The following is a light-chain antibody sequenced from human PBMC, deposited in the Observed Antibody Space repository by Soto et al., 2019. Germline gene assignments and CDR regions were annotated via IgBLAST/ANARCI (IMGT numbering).Light chain of an antibody. V-gene: IGKV1-39*01. CDR1: QRISSY. Sequence: DIQMTQSPYSLSASVGDRVTITCRASQRISSYLHWYQQKPGTAPKLLIYAASSLQSGVPSRFSGSGSGTDFTLTISSLQPEDFATYYCQRSFSTPLTFGGGTTVEIK. CDR2: AAS. CDR3: QRSFSTPLT. J-gene: IGKJ4*01.